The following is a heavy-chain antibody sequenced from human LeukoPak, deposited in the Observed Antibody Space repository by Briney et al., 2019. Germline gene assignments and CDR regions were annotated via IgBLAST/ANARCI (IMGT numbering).Heavy chain of an antibody. J-gene: IGHJ4*02. CDR1: GSSITSHY. CDR2: IQDGGST. V-gene: IGHV4-59*11. CDR3: ARGRGYGYGIDY. D-gene: IGHD5-18*01. Sequence: SETLSLTCTVSGSSITSHYWSWIRQSPAKGLEFIGYIQDGGSTNYNPSLKSRVAMSLDTSDTSEIQFSLKLRSVTAADAAVYYCARGRGYGYGIDYWGQGTLVTVSS.